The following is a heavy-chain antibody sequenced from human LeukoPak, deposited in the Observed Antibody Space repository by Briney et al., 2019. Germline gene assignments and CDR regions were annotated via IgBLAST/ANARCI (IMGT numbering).Heavy chain of an antibody. V-gene: IGHV3-20*04. Sequence: GGSLRLSCAASGFTFDDYSMSWVCQAPGKGLEWVSGINWNGGSTGYADSVKGRFTISRDNAKNSLYLQMNSLRAEDTALYYCARDYDSSGYSDAFDIWGQGTMVTVSS. CDR1: GFTFDDYS. CDR3: ARDYDSSGYSDAFDI. D-gene: IGHD3-22*01. J-gene: IGHJ3*02. CDR2: INWNGGST.